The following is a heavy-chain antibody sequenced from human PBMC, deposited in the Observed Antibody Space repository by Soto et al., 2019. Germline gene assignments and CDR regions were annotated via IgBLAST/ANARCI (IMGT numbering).Heavy chain of an antibody. V-gene: IGHV3-15*01. CDR2: IKSKTDGGTT. D-gene: IGHD1-26*01. J-gene: IGHJ4*02. CDR3: TTVSPGWGGSYYFDY. Sequence: GGSLRLSCAASGFTFSNAWMSWVRQAPGKGLEWVGRIKSKTDGGTTDYAAPVKGRFTISRDDSKNTLYLQMNSLKTEDTAVYYCTTVSPGWGGSYYFDYWGQGTLVTVSS. CDR1: GFTFSNAW.